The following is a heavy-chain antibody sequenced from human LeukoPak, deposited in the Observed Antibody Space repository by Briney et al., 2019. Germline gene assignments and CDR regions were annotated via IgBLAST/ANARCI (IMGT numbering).Heavy chain of an antibody. D-gene: IGHD2-2*01. CDR3: ALVVPAAIMRTDAFDI. J-gene: IGHJ3*02. CDR2: IYHSGST. Sequence: PSETLSLTCTVSGYSISSGYYWGWIRQPPGKGLEWIGSIYHSGSTYYNPPLKSRVTISVDTSKNQFSLKLSSVTAADTAVYYCALVVPAAIMRTDAFDIWGQGTMVTVSS. V-gene: IGHV4-38-2*02. CDR1: GYSISSGYY.